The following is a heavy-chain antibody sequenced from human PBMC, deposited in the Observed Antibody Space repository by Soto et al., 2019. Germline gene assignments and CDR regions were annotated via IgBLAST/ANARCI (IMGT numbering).Heavy chain of an antibody. CDR3: ARTLYGDNVDS. CDR2: MNPNSGNT. CDR1: GYTFTSYD. J-gene: IGHJ4*02. D-gene: IGHD4-17*01. Sequence: QVQLVQSGAEVKKPGASVKVSCKASGYTFTSYDINWVRQATGQGLEWMGWMNPNSGNTGYAQKCQGRVTMTRNTSKSTPYRELRSLRSVDTAVYYCARTLYGDNVDSWGQGALVTVSS. V-gene: IGHV1-8*01.